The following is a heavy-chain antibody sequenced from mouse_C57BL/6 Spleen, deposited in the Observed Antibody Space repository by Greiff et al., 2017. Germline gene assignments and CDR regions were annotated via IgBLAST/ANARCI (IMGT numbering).Heavy chain of an antibody. J-gene: IGHJ2*01. CDR1: GYTFTNYW. D-gene: IGHD4-1*01. CDR2: IYPGGGYT. V-gene: IGHV1-63*01. Sequence: VKLMESGAELVRPGTSVKMSCKASGYTFTNYWIGWAKQRPGHGLEWIGDIYPGGGYTNYNEKFKGKATLTADKSSSTAYMQFSSLTSEDSAIYYCARSGISLTGSYFDYWGQGTTLTVSS. CDR3: ARSGISLTGSYFDY.